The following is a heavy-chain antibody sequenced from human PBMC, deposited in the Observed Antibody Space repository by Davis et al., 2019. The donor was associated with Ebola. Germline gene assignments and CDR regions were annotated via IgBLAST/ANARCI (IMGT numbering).Heavy chain of an antibody. D-gene: IGHD4-23*01. J-gene: IGHJ6*02. CDR1: GGSISSGGYS. CDR3: ARAGGGPTLYYYYGMDV. CDR2: IYYSGST. Sequence: MPSETLSLTCAVSGGSISSGGYSWSWIRQPPGKGLEWIGYIYYSGSTYYNPSLKSRVTISVDTSKNQFSLKLSSVTAADTAVYYCARAGGGPTLYYYYGMDVWGQGTTVTVSS. V-gene: IGHV4-30-4*07.